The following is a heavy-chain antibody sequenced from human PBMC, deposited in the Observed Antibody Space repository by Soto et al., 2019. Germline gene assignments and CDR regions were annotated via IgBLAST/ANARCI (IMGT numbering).Heavy chain of an antibody. CDR2: IDPSDSYP. CDR3: VRQGHEVVVDTGMVVDWFDP. J-gene: IGHJ5*02. CDR1: GYSFATYW. D-gene: IGHD5-18*01. Sequence: EVQLVQSGAEVKKPGESLRISCKGSGYSFATYWINWVRQMPGKGLEWMGRIDPSDSYPNYSPSFQGHVTISADKSISTAYLQWSSLKASDTALYYCVRQGHEVVVDTGMVVDWFDPWGQGTLVTVSS. V-gene: IGHV5-10-1*03.